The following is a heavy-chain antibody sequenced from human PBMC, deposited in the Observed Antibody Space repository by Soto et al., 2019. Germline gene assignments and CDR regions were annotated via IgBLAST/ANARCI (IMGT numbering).Heavy chain of an antibody. Sequence: SVKVSCKASGFTFSNSAVQWVRQARGQRLEWIGWIVVGSGNTNYAQKFQERVTITRDMSATTAYMELSSLRSVDTAVYYCATDKGDSYGYGNYWGQGTLVTVSS. CDR3: ATDKGDSYGYGNY. D-gene: IGHD5-18*01. CDR1: GFTFSNSA. V-gene: IGHV1-58*01. J-gene: IGHJ4*02. CDR2: IVVGSGNT.